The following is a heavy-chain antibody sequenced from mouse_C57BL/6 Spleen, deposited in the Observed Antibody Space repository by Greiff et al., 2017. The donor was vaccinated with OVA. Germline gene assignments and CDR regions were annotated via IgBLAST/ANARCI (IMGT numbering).Heavy chain of an antibody. CDR3: AREEGLTGRFAY. CDR1: GFTITNTY. D-gene: IGHD4-1*01. J-gene: IGHJ3*01. CDR2: LDPANGNT. V-gene: IGHV14-3*01. Sequence: EVQRVESVPELVRPGPSVTLSCTASGFTITNTYMPWVKQRPEQSLEWLGSLDPANGNTTYAPKFQGKATITADTSSNTAYLQLSSLTSEDTAICYCAREEGLTGRFAYWGQGTLVTVSA.